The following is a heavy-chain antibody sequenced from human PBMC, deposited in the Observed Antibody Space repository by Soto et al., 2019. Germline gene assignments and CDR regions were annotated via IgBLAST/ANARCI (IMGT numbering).Heavy chain of an antibody. CDR2: ISYDGSNK. Sequence: GASLRLSXAASGFTFSGYGMHWVRQAPGKGLEWVGVISYDGSNKYYAGSVKGRFTISRDNSKNTLYVQMNSLRAEDTAVYYCAKDGPYYDFWSGYYTGLISGSFDYWGQGTLVTVSS. D-gene: IGHD3-3*01. CDR1: GFTFSGYG. V-gene: IGHV3-30*18. CDR3: AKDGPYYDFWSGYYTGLISGSFDY. J-gene: IGHJ4*02.